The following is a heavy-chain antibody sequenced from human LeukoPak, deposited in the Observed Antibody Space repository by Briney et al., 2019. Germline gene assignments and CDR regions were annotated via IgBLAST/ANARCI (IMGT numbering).Heavy chain of an antibody. CDR2: INSDGSST. CDR3: ARDYSCTMIVVVNNWFDP. CDR1: GFTFSSYW. D-gene: IGHD3-22*01. Sequence: PGGSLRLSCAASGFTFSSYWMHWVRQAPGKGLVWVSRINSDGSSTSYADSVKGRFTISRDNAKNTLYLQMNSLRAEDTAVYYCARDYSCTMIVVVNNWFDPWGQGTLVTVSS. J-gene: IGHJ5*02. V-gene: IGHV3-74*01.